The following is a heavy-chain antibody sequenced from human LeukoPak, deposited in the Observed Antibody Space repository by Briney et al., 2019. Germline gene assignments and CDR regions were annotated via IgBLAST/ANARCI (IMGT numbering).Heavy chain of an antibody. CDR2: IRPDGSEK. Sequence: GGSLRLSCVGSGFTFSSYWMNWVRQAPGKGLEWVANIRPDGSEKYFVDSVKGRFTISRDNANNALYLQKYTLTDDDTATYYCARDGQPINCYDVGGYYVKWFDSWGQGTLVTVSS. CDR3: ARDGQPINCYDVGGYYVKWFDS. CDR1: GFTFSSYW. V-gene: IGHV3-7*01. J-gene: IGHJ5*01. D-gene: IGHD5-12*01.